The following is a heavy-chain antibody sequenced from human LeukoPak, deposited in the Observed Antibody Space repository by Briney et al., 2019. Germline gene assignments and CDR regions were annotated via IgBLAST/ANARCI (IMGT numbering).Heavy chain of an antibody. D-gene: IGHD5-18*01. CDR1: GFTFSGYE. CDR2: ISSSGSTI. V-gene: IGHV3-48*03. Sequence: GGSLGLSCTVSGFTFSGYEMNWVRQAPEKGLEWVSYISSSGSTIFYADSVKGRFTISRDNAKNSLYLQMNSLRAEDTAVYYCARRGIQLWPHDDYWGQGTLVTVSS. J-gene: IGHJ4*02. CDR3: ARRGIQLWPHDDY.